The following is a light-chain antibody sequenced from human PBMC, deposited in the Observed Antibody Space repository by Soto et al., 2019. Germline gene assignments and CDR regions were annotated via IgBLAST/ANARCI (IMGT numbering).Light chain of an antibody. CDR1: QSVSSN. V-gene: IGKV3-11*01. J-gene: IGKJ1*01. CDR2: DAF. CDR3: QQRGDWPWT. Sequence: EIVLTQSPATLSLSPGEGATLSCRASQSVSSNLAWYQQKPGQAPRLLIYDAFNRATGIPARFSGSGSGTDFTHTISSLDPEDFAVYYCQQRGDWPWTFGQGTKVDIK.